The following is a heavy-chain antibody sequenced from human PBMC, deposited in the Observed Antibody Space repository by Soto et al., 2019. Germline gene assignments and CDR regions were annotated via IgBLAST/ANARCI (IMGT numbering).Heavy chain of an antibody. D-gene: IGHD6-19*01. V-gene: IGHV3-23*01. CDR1: GFTFSSYA. Sequence: EVQLLESGGGLVQPGGSLRLSCAASGFTFSSYAMSWVRQAPGKGLEWVSAISGSGGSTYYADSVKGRFTISRDNAKNTLYMQMNSMRAEDTAVYYCAKGGWLDGFDYWGQGTLVTVSS. CDR3: AKGGWLDGFDY. CDR2: ISGSGGST. J-gene: IGHJ4*02.